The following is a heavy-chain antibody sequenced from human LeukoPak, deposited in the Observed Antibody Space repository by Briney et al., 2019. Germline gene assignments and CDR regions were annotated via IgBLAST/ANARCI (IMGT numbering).Heavy chain of an antibody. D-gene: IGHD3-16*02. CDR1: GGSISSGSYY. CDR2: IYTSGST. V-gene: IGHV4-61*02. J-gene: IGHJ4*02. CDR3: ARHRGVILDY. Sequence: SETLSLTCTVSGGSISSGSYYWSWLRQPAGKGLEWIGRIYTSGSTNYNPSLKSRVTISVDTSKNQFSLKLSSVTAADTAVYYSARHRGVILDYWGQGTLVTVSS.